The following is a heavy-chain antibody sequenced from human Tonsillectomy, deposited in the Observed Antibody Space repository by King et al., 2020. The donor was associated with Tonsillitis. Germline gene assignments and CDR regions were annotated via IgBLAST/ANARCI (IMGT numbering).Heavy chain of an antibody. D-gene: IGHD2-15*01. CDR1: GGSINSGYYY. V-gene: IGHV4-30-4*01. CDR3: ARARIYYFDH. J-gene: IGHJ4*02. Sequence: QLQESGPGLVKPSQTLSLTCTVSGGSINSGYYYWSWIRQPPGKGLEWIGDIFYNGNTYYNPSLQSRTTLSIDTSKNHCSLKLTSVTAADTAVYYCARARIYYFDHWGQGTLVTVSS. CDR2: IFYNGNT.